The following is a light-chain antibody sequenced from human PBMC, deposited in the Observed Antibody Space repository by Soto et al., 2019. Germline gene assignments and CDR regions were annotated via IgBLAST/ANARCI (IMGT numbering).Light chain of an antibody. CDR1: SSNIGAGYD. Sequence: QSVLTQPPSVSGAPGQRVTISCTGSSSNIGAGYDVHWYQQLPGTAPKLLIYGNSNRPSGVPDRFSGSKPGTSASLAITGLQAEDEADYYCQSYDSSLSAYYVFGTGTKVPVL. J-gene: IGLJ1*01. V-gene: IGLV1-40*01. CDR2: GNS. CDR3: QSYDSSLSAYYV.